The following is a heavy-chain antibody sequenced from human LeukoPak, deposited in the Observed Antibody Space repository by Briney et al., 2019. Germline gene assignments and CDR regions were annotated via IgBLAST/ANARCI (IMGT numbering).Heavy chain of an antibody. Sequence: PGGSLRLSCAASGFTFSRYSVNWVRQAPGKGLEWVSSISGSSSSYIYYADSLKGRFTISRDNAKNSLYLQMNGLRAEDTAVFYCARLLETYDYVWGSYGFDSWGQGTLVTVSS. CDR2: ISGSSSSYI. V-gene: IGHV3-21*01. D-gene: IGHD3-16*01. J-gene: IGHJ4*02. CDR1: GFTFSRYS. CDR3: ARLLETYDYVWGSYGFDS.